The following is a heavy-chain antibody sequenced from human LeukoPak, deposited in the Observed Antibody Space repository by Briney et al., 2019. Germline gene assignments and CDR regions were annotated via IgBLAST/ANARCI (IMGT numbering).Heavy chain of an antibody. CDR3: ARIRNYCSSTSCYYGY. V-gene: IGHV1-2*02. Sequence: ASVKVSCKASGYTFTGYYMHWVRQAPGQGLEWMGWINPNSGGTNYAQKFQGRVTMTRDTSISTAYMELSRLRSDDTAVYYCARIRNYCSSTSCYYGYWGQGTLSPSPQ. CDR1: GYTFTGYY. CDR2: INPNSGGT. J-gene: IGHJ4*02. D-gene: IGHD2-2*01.